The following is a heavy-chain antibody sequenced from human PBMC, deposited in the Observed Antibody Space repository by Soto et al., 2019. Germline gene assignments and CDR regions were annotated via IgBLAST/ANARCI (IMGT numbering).Heavy chain of an antibody. CDR1: GYTLTSYG. D-gene: IGHD6-13*01. CDR3: ARDLSSSRAGYYYYMDV. V-gene: IGHV1-18*01. Sequence: AAVKVSCKASGYTLTSYGIIWVRQAPGQGLEWMGWISAYNGNTNYAQKLQGRVTMTTDTSTSTAYMELRSLRSDDTAVYYCARDLSSSRAGYYYYMDVWGKGTTVTVSS. J-gene: IGHJ6*03. CDR2: ISAYNGNT.